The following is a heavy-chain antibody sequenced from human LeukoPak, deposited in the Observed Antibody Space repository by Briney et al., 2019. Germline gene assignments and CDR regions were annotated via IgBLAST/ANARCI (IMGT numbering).Heavy chain of an antibody. V-gene: IGHV4-39*01. CDR2: IYYSGST. CDR1: GGSISSSSYY. D-gene: IGHD6-13*01. Sequence: SETLSLTCTVSGGSISSSSYYWGWIRQPPGKGLEGIGSIYYSGSTYYNPSLKSRVTISVDTSKNQFSLKLSSVTAADTAVYYCVGSIAAAGTGYWGQGTLATVSS. CDR3: VGSIAAAGTGY. J-gene: IGHJ4*02.